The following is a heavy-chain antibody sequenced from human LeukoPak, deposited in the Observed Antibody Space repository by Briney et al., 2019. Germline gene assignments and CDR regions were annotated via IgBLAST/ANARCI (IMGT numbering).Heavy chain of an antibody. CDR1: GGTFSSYA. Sequence: SVKVSCKASGGTFSSYAISWVRQAPGQGLEWMGGIIPIFGAANYAQKFQGRVTITADESTTTAYMELSSLRSEDTAVYCCARDGIVGADWNGFDYWGQGTLVTVSS. V-gene: IGHV1-69*13. CDR2: IIPIFGAA. J-gene: IGHJ4*02. D-gene: IGHD1-26*01. CDR3: ARDGIVGADWNGFDY.